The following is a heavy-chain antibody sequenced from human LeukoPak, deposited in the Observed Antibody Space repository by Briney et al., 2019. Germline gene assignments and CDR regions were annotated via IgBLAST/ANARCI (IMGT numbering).Heavy chain of an antibody. CDR3: ARGFGVIPLDY. D-gene: IGHD2-2*02. CDR1: GFTVSSNY. Sequence: PGGSLRLSCAASGFTVSSNYVSWVRQAPGKGLEWVSVIYSGGSTYYADSVRGRFTISRDNSKNTLYLQMNSLRAEDTAVYYCARGFGVIPLDYWGQGTLVTVSS. CDR2: IYSGGST. J-gene: IGHJ4*02. V-gene: IGHV3-66*01.